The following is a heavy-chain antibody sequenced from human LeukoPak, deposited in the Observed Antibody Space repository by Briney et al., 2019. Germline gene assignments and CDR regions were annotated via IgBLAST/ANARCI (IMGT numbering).Heavy chain of an antibody. J-gene: IGHJ4*02. CDR2: IKRDGSVI. CDR3: ARGDTAPMVGGYYFDY. Sequence: PGGSLRLSCAASGFIFSKYWLTWVRQAPGKGLEWVANIKRDGSVIHYVDSVKGRFTISRDNAKNSLYLQMDSLRDEDTAVYYCARGDTAPMVGGYYFDYWGQGTLVTVSS. V-gene: IGHV3-7*01. CDR1: GFIFSKYW. D-gene: IGHD5-18*01.